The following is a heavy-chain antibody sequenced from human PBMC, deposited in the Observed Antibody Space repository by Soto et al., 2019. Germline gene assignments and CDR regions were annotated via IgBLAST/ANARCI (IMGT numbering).Heavy chain of an antibody. CDR1: GFTFSSYA. D-gene: IGHD3-3*01. J-gene: IGHJ4*02. CDR2: ISSNGGST. CDR3: VKEATEVWSGNSNRYYFGY. V-gene: IGHV3-64D*08. Sequence: PWGSLRVSCSASGFTFSSYAMHWVRQAPGKGLEYVSAISSNGGSTYYADSVKGRFTISRDNSKNTLYLQMSSLRAEDTAVYYCVKEATEVWSGNSNRYYFGYWGQRTLVTIYS.